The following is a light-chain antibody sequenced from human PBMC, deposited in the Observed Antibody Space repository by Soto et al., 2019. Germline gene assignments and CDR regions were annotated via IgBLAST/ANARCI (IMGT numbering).Light chain of an antibody. CDR2: AAS. Sequence: DIQMTQSPSSVSASVRDRVTITCRASQGINSWLAWYQQKPGKAPRLLIYAASPLQSGVPSRFCGSRSGTDFTLTISSLQPEDFATYYCQQANSFPLTFGGGTKVESK. J-gene: IGKJ4*01. V-gene: IGKV1-12*01. CDR3: QQANSFPLT. CDR1: QGINSW.